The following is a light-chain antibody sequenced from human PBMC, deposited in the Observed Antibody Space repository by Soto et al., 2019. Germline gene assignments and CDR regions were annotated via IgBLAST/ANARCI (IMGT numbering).Light chain of an antibody. CDR3: QKYNSALGGT. Sequence: DIQMTQSPSTLSASVGDTVTITCRASQSVSRWLAWYQHKPGKAPDLLIYDASSLESGVPSRFSGSGSGTDFTLTISSLQPEDVATYYCQKYNSALGGTFGQGTKVDIK. CDR2: DAS. V-gene: IGKV1-5*01. J-gene: IGKJ1*01. CDR1: QSVSRW.